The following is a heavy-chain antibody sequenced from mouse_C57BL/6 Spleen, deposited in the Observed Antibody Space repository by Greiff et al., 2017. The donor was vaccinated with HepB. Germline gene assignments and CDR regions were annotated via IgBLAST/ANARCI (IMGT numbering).Heavy chain of an antibody. J-gene: IGHJ3*01. Sequence: VKQSHGKSLEWIGDINPNNGGTSYNQKFKGKATLTVDKSSSTAYMELRSLTSEDSAVYYCARDYYGSSYGAYWGQGTLVTVSA. V-gene: IGHV1-26*01. CDR3: ARDYYGSSYGAY. CDR2: INPNNGGT. D-gene: IGHD1-1*01.